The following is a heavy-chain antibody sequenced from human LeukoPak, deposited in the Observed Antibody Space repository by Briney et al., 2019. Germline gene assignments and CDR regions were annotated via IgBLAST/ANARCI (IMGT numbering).Heavy chain of an antibody. CDR3: ARDTNNGLDV. CDR1: GFIFSTHA. CDR2: TSGSGDKT. Sequence: GGSLRLSCAASGFIFSTHAMTWVRQAPGKGLEWVAATSGSGDKTYYADFVKGRFTISRDNSQKTLYLQMNSLKPEDTAVYYCARDTNNGLDVWGRGTTVTVSS. D-gene: IGHD1-14*01. V-gene: IGHV3-23*01. J-gene: IGHJ6*02.